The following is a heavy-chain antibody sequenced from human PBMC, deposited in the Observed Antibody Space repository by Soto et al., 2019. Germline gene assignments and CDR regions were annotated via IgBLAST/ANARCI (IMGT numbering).Heavy chain of an antibody. CDR3: ARVSSQSLDF. J-gene: IGHJ4*02. V-gene: IGHV1-46*01. D-gene: IGHD6-19*01. CDR1: GYTLTKNH. CDR2: INPSDGGT. Sequence: QVQLVQSGAEVKKPGASVKVSCKASGYTLTKNHMHWVRQAPGQGLEWMGVINPSDGGTTYAQKFQGRVTLTRDTSTGTVYMELSRLTSEDTAYYYCARVSSQSLDFWGQGTLVTVSS.